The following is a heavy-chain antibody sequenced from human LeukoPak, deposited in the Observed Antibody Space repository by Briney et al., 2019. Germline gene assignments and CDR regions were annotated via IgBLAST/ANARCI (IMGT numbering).Heavy chain of an antibody. J-gene: IGHJ4*02. CDR1: GASLRSDY. CDR3: ARLRYGGNSDY. Sequence: SETLSLTCIVSGASLRSDYGTCIRHPPGEGLEWRGSIYNTGGTNCTPPLKCRVTISIDPSNIKFSLRLSSVTAADTAVYYCARLRYGGNSDYWGQGTLVTVSS. D-gene: IGHD4-23*01. V-gene: IGHV4-59*08. CDR2: IYNTGGT.